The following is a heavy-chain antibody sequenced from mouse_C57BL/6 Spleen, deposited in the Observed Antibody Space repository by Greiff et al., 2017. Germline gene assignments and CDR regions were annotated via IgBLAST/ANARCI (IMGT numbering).Heavy chain of an antibody. Sequence: QVQLQQPGAELVKPGASVKLSCKASGYTFTRYWMHWVKQRPGRRLEWIGSIDPNSGGTKYNEKFKSKATLTVDKPSSTAYMQLSSLTSEDYAVYYGARDLSEAMDYWGQGTSVTVSA. CDR1: GYTFTRYW. CDR3: ARDLSEAMDY. V-gene: IGHV1-72*01. CDR2: IDPNSGGT. J-gene: IGHJ4*01.